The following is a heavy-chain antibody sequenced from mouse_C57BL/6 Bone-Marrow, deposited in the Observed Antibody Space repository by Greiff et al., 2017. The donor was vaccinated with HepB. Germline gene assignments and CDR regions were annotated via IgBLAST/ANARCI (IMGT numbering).Heavy chain of an antibody. V-gene: IGHV5-4*01. D-gene: IGHD1-1*02. CDR2: ISDGGSYT. CDR1: GFTFSSDA. J-gene: IGHJ1*03. CDR3: AGGYYGYFDV. Sequence: EVQLAESGGGLVKPGGSLKLSCAASGFTFSSDAMSWVRQTPEKRLEWVATISDGGSYTYYPDNVKGRFTISRDNAKNNLYLQMSHLKSEDTAMYYCAGGYYGYFDVWGTGTTVTVSS.